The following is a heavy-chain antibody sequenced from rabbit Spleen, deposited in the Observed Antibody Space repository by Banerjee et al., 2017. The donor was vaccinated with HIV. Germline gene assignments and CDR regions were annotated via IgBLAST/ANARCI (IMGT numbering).Heavy chain of an antibody. D-gene: IGHD6-1*01. CDR3: ARSYGGDDYANYYFTL. J-gene: IGHJ4*01. Sequence: QEQLEESGGGLVKPGGTLTLTCTASGVSFSDNHYMCWVRQAPGKGLEWIACIYAGSSGDTYHANWAKGRFTITKTSSTTVTLQMPSLTAADTATYFCARSYGGDDYANYYFTLWGPGTLVTVS. CDR1: GVSFSDNHY. V-gene: IGHV1S45*01. CDR2: IYAGSSGDT.